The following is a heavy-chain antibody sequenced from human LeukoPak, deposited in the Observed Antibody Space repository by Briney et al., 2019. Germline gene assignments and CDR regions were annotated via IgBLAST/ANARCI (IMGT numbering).Heavy chain of an antibody. Sequence: PGGSLRLSCAASGFSFVYYGMHWVRQAPGKGLEWVSGISWNSDDIGYADPVKGRFTVSRDNAKNSLYLQMNSLRAEDTAIYYCTRVGYIDEGIDYWGQGTLVTVSS. D-gene: IGHD5-24*01. CDR1: GFSFVYYG. CDR3: TRVGYIDEGIDY. J-gene: IGHJ4*02. V-gene: IGHV3-9*01. CDR2: ISWNSDDI.